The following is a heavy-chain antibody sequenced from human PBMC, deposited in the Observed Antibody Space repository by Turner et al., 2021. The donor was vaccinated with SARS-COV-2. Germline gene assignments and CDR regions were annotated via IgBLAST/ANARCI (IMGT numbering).Heavy chain of an antibody. CDR3: ANNEWRDGSMDV. Sequence: EVQLVESGGGLVQPGGSLRLSCAASGFTFSSYWMSWVRQAPGKGLGVVANIKEDGSEKYYVDSVKGRFTISRDNAKNSLYLQMNSLRAEDTAVYYCANNEWRDGSMDVWGQGTTVTVSS. CDR2: IKEDGSEK. D-gene: IGHD1-1*01. CDR1: GFTFSSYW. V-gene: IGHV3-7*01. J-gene: IGHJ6*02.